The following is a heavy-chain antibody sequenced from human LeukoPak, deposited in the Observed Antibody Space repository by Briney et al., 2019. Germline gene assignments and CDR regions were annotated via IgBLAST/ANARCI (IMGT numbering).Heavy chain of an antibody. CDR2: IYSGGST. V-gene: IGHV3-66*01. Sequence: PWGSLRLSCAASEFSVGSNYMTWVRQAPGKGLEWVSLIYSGGSTYYADSVKGRFTISRDNSKNTLYLQMNSLRAEDTAVYYCTGNYYGSGSYADFDYWGQGTLVTVSS. CDR1: EFSVGSNY. CDR3: TGNYYGSGSYADFDY. J-gene: IGHJ4*02. D-gene: IGHD3-10*01.